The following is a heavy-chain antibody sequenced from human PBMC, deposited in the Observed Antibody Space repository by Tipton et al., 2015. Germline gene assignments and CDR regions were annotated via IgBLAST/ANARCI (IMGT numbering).Heavy chain of an antibody. Sequence: QSGPEVKKPGASVKVSCKASGYTFTSYDIKWFRQATGQGLEWMGWMSANSGVTGYAQKFQGRVTMTRDTSVRTAYMELSSLRSEDTAVYYCARGQSTHFFDPWGQGTLVTVSS. CDR1: GYTFTSYD. D-gene: IGHD4-11*01. V-gene: IGHV1-8*01. J-gene: IGHJ5*02. CDR2: MSANSGVT. CDR3: ARGQSTHFFDP.